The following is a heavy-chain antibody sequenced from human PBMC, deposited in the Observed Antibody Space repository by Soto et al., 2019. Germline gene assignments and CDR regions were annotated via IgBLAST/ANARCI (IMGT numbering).Heavy chain of an antibody. CDR2: INHSGST. D-gene: IGHD3-16*01. CDR1: GGSFSGYY. Sequence: QVQLQQWGAGLLKPSETLSLTCAVYGGSFSGYYWSWIRQPPGKGLEWIGEINHSGSTNYNPSLKSRVTISVDTSKNQVSLKLSSVTAADTAVYYCARDNYVWGSFYGMDVWGQGTTVTVSS. J-gene: IGHJ6*02. V-gene: IGHV4-34*01. CDR3: ARDNYVWGSFYGMDV.